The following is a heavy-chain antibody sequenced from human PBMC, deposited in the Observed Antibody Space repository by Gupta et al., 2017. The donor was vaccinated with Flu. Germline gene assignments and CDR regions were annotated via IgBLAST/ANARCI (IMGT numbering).Heavy chain of an antibody. J-gene: IGHJ5*02. CDR3: ARYQGFCTDDDRFSSWFDA. V-gene: IGHV4-59*02. D-gene: IGHD2-8*01. CDR2: VSYSGPT. Sequence: RLHVSRPGLVKRSETLSLTGAVSGASVSSFYWSWIRRSPGMGMEWIGYVSYSGPTKYNTSLESRVNISVATSKTQSSMNLAPETPADTAVYYCARYQGFCTDDDRFSSWFDAWGQGAPVTVSS. CDR1: GASVSSFY.